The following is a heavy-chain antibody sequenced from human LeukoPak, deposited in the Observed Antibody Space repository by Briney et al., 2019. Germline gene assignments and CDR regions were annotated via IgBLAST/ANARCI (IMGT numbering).Heavy chain of an antibody. Sequence: GASVKVSCQASGYTFTSYGISWVRQAPGQGLEWMGWISAYNGNTNYAQKLQGRVTMTTDTSTSTAYMELRSLRSDDTAVYYCARDYDILTGYTANLDVWGKGTTVTVSS. J-gene: IGHJ6*04. D-gene: IGHD3-9*01. CDR2: ISAYNGNT. CDR1: GYTFTSYG. CDR3: ARDYDILTGYTANLDV. V-gene: IGHV1-18*01.